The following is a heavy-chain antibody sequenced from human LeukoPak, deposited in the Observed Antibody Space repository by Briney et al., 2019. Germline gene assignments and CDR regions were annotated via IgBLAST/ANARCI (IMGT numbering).Heavy chain of an antibody. Sequence: GRSLRLSCAASGFTFSSYGMHWVRQAPGKGLEWVAIISYDGSNKFYADSVKGRFTISRDNAKSSLYLQMNSLRDEDTAVYYCARGTNGYPSWYYDLWGRGSLVTVSS. CDR2: ISYDGSNK. D-gene: IGHD2-8*01. J-gene: IGHJ2*01. V-gene: IGHV3-30*03. CDR3: ARGTNGYPSWYYDL. CDR1: GFTFSSYG.